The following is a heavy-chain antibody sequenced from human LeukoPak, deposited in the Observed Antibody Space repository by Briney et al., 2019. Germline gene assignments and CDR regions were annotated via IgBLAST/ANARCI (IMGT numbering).Heavy chain of an antibody. D-gene: IGHD3-9*01. CDR1: GYTFTGYY. CDR2: INPNSGGT. CDR3: ARDHFYDILTGHYYYYMDV. J-gene: IGHJ6*03. Sequence: ASVKVSCKASGYTFTGYYMHWVRQAPGQGLEWMGWINPNSGGTNYAQKFQGRVTMTRDTSISTAYMELSRLRSDDTAVYYCARDHFYDILTGHYYYYMDVWGKGTTVTISS. V-gene: IGHV1-2*02.